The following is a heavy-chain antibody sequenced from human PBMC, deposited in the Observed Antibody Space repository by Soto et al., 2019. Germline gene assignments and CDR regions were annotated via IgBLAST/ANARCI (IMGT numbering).Heavy chain of an antibody. Sequence: PSETLSLTCTVSGGSISSGGYYWSWIRQHPGRGMEWIGYIYYSVSTYYNPSLKSRVTISVDTSKNQFSLKLSSVTAADTAVYYCARDLLVVGGDYYYYGMDVWGQGTTVTVSS. CDR3: ARDLLVVGGDYYYYGMDV. CDR2: IYYSVST. V-gene: IGHV4-31*03. J-gene: IGHJ6*02. CDR1: GGSISSGGYY. D-gene: IGHD3-10*01.